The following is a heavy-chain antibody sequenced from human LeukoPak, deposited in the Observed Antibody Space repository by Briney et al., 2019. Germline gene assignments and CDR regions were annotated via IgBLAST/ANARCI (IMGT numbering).Heavy chain of an antibody. CDR3: ARWRGSGSYYNRLDY. D-gene: IGHD3-10*01. CDR1: GFTFRNYA. V-gene: IGHV3-23*01. Sequence: GGSLRLSCAAPGFTFRNYAMMWVRQAPGKGPEWVSTVSGSGGGTYYADSVKGRFTISRDNAKNSLYLQMNSLRAEDTAVYYCARWRGSGSYYNRLDYWGQGTLVTVSS. J-gene: IGHJ4*02. CDR2: VSGSGGGT.